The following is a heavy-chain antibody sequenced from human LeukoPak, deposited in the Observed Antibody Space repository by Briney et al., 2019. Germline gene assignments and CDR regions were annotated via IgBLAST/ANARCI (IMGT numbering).Heavy chain of an antibody. CDR1: GDPISIFL. Sequence: SETLSLTCGLSGDPISIFLWSCPPAPTGGGVVGSGRIEGKGGNNYKASLWGRVTMSVDTSKNQFTLSVTSATAADTAVYYCAGAHHGSGRYSAFVNWFDPWGRGTLVTVSS. CDR2: IEGKGGN. D-gene: IGHD3-10*01. V-gene: IGHV4-4*07. CDR3: AGAHHGSGRYSAFVNWFDP. J-gene: IGHJ5*02.